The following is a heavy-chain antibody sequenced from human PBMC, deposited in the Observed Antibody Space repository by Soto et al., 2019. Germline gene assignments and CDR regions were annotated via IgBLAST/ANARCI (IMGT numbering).Heavy chain of an antibody. CDR1: GFTFSSYG. D-gene: IGHD3-22*01. J-gene: IGHJ3*02. Sequence: VQLVESGGGLIKPGGSLRLSCAASGFTFSSYGMHWVRQAPGKGLEWVAVISYDGSNKYYADSVKGRFTISRDNSKNTLYLQMNSLRAEDTAVYYCAKGVYYYDSSGYYSSLAFDIWGQGTMVTVSS. CDR3: AKGVYYYDSSGYYSSLAFDI. CDR2: ISYDGSNK. V-gene: IGHV3-30*18.